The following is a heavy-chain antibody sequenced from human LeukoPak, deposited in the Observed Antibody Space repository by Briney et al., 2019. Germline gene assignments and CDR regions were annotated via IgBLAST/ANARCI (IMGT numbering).Heavy chain of an antibody. Sequence: ASVKVSCKASGYTFTSYEINWVRQATGHGLEWMGWMNPDSGDTAYAQKFQGRITMTGSTSITTAYMELGSLRSEDTAVYYCARGLGSYDSSELTWPMISFWGQGTQVTVSS. CDR2: MNPDSGDT. CDR1: GYTFTSYE. V-gene: IGHV1-8*01. D-gene: IGHD3-22*01. J-gene: IGHJ4*02. CDR3: ARGLGSYDSSELTWPMISF.